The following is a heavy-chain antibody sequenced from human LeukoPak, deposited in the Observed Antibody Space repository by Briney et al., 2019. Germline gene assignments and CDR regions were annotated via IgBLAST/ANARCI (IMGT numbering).Heavy chain of an antibody. Sequence: PGGSLRLSCAASGFTFSSYAMHWVRQAPGKGLEWVALISYDVSNKYYADSVKGRFTTSRDNSENTLYLQMNSLRAEDTAVYYCAKDLKWDLTDGFDYWGQGTLVTVSS. CDR2: ISYDVSNK. V-gene: IGHV3-30*18. CDR3: AKDLKWDLTDGFDY. J-gene: IGHJ4*02. CDR1: GFTFSSYA. D-gene: IGHD1-26*01.